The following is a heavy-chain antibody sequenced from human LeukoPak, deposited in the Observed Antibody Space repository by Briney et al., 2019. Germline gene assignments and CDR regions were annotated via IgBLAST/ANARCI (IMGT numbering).Heavy chain of an antibody. CDR3: GQVGY. CDR2: ININGTFS. J-gene: IGHJ4*02. D-gene: IGHD1-26*01. V-gene: IGHV3-74*01. Sequence: GGSLRLSCVTYGLAFDTFWMHWVRQAPGKGLMWVARININGTFSIYADSVQGRFTVFRDNAKKTLYLQMNSLRVEDTATYFCGQVGYWGQGTLVTVSS. CDR1: GLAFDTFW.